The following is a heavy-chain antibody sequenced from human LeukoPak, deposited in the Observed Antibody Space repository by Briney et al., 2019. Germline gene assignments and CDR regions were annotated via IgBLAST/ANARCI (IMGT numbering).Heavy chain of an antibody. CDR3: ARDVLYCTNGVCYNYNWFDP. CDR1: GYTSTSYD. V-gene: IGHV1-8*01. J-gene: IGHJ5*02. Sequence: ASVKVSCKASGYTSTSYDINWVRQATGQGLEWMGWMNPNSGNTGYAQKFQGRVTMTRNTSISTAYMELSSLRSEDTAVYYCARDVLYCTNGVCYNYNWFDPWGQGTLVTVSS. CDR2: MNPNSGNT. D-gene: IGHD2-8*01.